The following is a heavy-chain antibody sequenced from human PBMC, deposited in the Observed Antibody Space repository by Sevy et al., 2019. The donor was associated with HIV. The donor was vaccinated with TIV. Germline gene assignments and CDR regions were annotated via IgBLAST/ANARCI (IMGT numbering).Heavy chain of an antibody. J-gene: IGHJ6*02. CDR2: ISGGGGNT. V-gene: IGHV3-64*01. CDR3: ARKYHDTSGYPRYSMDV. Sequence: GGSLRLSCAASGFTFSTYAMYWVRQAPGKGLEYVSAISGGGGNTYYGTSVKGRFTVSRDNAKNTMYLQMGSLMAEDMAVYFGARKYHDTSGYPRYSMDVWGQGTTVTVSS. CDR1: GFTFSTYA. D-gene: IGHD3-22*01.